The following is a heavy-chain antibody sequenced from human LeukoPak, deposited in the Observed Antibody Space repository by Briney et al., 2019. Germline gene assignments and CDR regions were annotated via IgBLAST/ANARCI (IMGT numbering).Heavy chain of an antibody. Sequence: GGTLRLSCAASGFTFSTYAMRWVRQAPGKGLEWVSGISGSGGSRFYTDSVKGRFTISRDNAKNSLYLQMNSLRAEDTAVYYCARGEYGSGSYHIDYWGQGTLVTVSS. CDR1: GFTFSTYA. CDR2: ISGSGGSR. V-gene: IGHV3-23*01. CDR3: ARGEYGSGSYHIDY. J-gene: IGHJ4*02. D-gene: IGHD3-10*01.